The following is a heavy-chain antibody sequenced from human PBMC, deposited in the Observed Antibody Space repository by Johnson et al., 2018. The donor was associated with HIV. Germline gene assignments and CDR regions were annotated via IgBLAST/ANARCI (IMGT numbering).Heavy chain of an antibody. D-gene: IGHD3-3*01. CDR2: IRYDGSNK. J-gene: IGHJ3*02. V-gene: IGHV3-30*02. Sequence: QVQLVESGGGVVQPGGSLRLSCAASGFTFSSYGMHWVRQAPGKGLEWVAFIRYDGSNKYYADSVKGRFTISRDNSKNTLYLQMNSLRPEDTAVYYCARERWSAYYGAFDIWGHGTLVTVSS. CDR1: GFTFSSYG. CDR3: ARERWSAYYGAFDI.